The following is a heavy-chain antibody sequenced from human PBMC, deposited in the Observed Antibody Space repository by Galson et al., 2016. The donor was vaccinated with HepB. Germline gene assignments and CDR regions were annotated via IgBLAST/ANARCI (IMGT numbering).Heavy chain of an antibody. J-gene: IGHJ5*02. CDR1: GFAFSSYA. V-gene: IGHV3-23*01. CDR2: ISGGGDST. Sequence: SLRLSCAASGFAFSSYAMSWVRQAPGKGLEWVSGISGGGDSTFYADSVKGRFTISRDNSKNTVDLQMKSLRGEDTAVYFWVKGKNIGPVAGSAWRWEDWFDHWGQGTLVTVSS. D-gene: IGHD6-19*01. CDR3: VKGKNIGPVAGSAWRWEDWFDH.